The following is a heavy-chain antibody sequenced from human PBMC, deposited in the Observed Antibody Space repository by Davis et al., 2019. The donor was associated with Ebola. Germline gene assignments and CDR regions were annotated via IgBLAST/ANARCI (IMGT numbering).Heavy chain of an antibody. CDR2: INSDGSSS. V-gene: IGHV3-74*03. J-gene: IGHJ5*02. CDR1: GFTFSKYW. D-gene: IGHD6-13*01. CDR3: AKERYSSRSVNWFDP. Sequence: GESLKISCAASGFTFSKYWMHWVRQTPGKGLMWVSRINSDGSSSTREYADSVKGRFTISRDNSKNTLYLQMNSLRAEDTAVYYCAKERYSSRSVNWFDPWGQGTLVTVSS.